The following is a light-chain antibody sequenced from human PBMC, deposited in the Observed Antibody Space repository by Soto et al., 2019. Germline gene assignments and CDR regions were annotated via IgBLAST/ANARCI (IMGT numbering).Light chain of an antibody. CDR1: QTVRNNY. V-gene: IGKV3-20*01. J-gene: IGKJ1*01. CDR2: DAS. Sequence: EFVVTHSPGTLSLSPGERATLSCRASQTVRNNYLAWYQQKPGQAPRLLIYDASSRATGIPDRFSGSGSGTDFTLTISRLEPEDFAVYFCQQFGNSPWTFGQGTKVDIK. CDR3: QQFGNSPWT.